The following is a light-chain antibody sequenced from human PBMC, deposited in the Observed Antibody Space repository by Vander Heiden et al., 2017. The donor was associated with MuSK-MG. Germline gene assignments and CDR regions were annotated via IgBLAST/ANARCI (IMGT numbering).Light chain of an antibody. CDR2: DDT. V-gene: IGLV3-21*02. Sequence: YVLTQPPSVSVAPGQTARISWGGNSIGSKSAHWYQQKPGQAPVLVVYDDTDRPSGIPERFSGSNSGNTATLTISTVEVGDEADYYCQVWDSGSDYVFGTGTKVTVL. J-gene: IGLJ1*01. CDR3: QVWDSGSDYV. CDR1: SIGSKS.